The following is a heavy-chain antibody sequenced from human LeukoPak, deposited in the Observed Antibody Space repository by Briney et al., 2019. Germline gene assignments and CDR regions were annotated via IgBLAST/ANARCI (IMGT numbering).Heavy chain of an antibody. CDR1: GGSISSYY. Sequence: SGTLSLTCTVSGGSISSYYWSWIRQPPGKGLEWIGYIYYSGSTNYNPSLKSRVTISVDTSKNQFSLKLSSVTAADTAVYYCARGGHRGYSYGYPSPPVYGMDVWGKGTTVTVSS. CDR2: IYYSGST. D-gene: IGHD5-18*01. J-gene: IGHJ6*04. CDR3: ARGGHRGYSYGYPSPPVYGMDV. V-gene: IGHV4-59*12.